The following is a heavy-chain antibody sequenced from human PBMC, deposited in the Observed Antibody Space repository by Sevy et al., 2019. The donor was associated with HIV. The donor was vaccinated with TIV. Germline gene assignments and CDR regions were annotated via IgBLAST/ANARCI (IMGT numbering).Heavy chain of an antibody. V-gene: IGHV3-21*01. CDR1: GFTFSSYT. CDR3: ARGSHDYGDYDRDVGFDY. Sequence: GGSLRLSCADSGFTFSSYTMNWVRQAPGKGLEWVSSISSTGNYLYYADSLKGRFSISRDNAKNSLYLQMNSLRAEDTAVYYCARGSHDYGDYDRDVGFDYWGQGTLVTVSS. D-gene: IGHD4-17*01. J-gene: IGHJ4*02. CDR2: ISSTGNYL.